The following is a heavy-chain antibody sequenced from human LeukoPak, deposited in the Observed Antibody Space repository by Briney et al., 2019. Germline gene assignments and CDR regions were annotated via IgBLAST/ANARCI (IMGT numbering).Heavy chain of an antibody. CDR3: AKTIYSSGWDALDY. J-gene: IGHJ4*02. CDR2: ISGSGGST. Sequence: PGGSLRLSCAASGFTFSSYGMTWVRQAPGKGLEWVSGISGSGGSTYYADAVKGRFTISRDNAKNTLYLHMNSLIAEDTAVWYCAKTIYSSGWDALDYWGRGTVVTVSS. V-gene: IGHV3-23*01. CDR1: GFTFSSYG. D-gene: IGHD6-19*01.